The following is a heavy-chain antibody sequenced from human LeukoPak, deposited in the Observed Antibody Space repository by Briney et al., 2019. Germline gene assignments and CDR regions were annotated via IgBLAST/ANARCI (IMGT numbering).Heavy chain of an antibody. CDR2: ISGSGGST. J-gene: IGHJ4*02. CDR1: GFTFSDYA. D-gene: IGHD1-14*01. Sequence: GGSLRLSCAASGFTFSDYAMNWVRQASGKGLEGVSTISGSGGSTYYAGSVKGRFTISRDNSKNTLYLQMNSLRAEDTAVYYCAKLHNLNSDYWGQGTLVTVSS. V-gene: IGHV3-23*01. CDR3: AKLHNLNSDY.